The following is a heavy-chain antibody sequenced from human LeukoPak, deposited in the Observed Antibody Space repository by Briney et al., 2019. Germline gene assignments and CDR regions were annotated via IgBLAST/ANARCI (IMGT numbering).Heavy chain of an antibody. D-gene: IGHD3-10*01. J-gene: IGHJ4*02. V-gene: IGHV3-23*01. CDR3: ARSLWFGEFPGAGGFDY. CDR1: GFTFNNYA. Sequence: GGSLSLSCAASGFTFNNYAMNWVRQAPGKGLEWVSGISDSGGTTYYADSVKGRFTISRDNSKHTLYLQMNTLRAEDTAVYYCARSLWFGEFPGAGGFDYWGEGTLVTVSS. CDR2: ISDSGGTT.